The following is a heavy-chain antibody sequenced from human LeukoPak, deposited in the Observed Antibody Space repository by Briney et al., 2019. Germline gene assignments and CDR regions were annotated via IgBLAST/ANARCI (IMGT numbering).Heavy chain of an antibody. J-gene: IGHJ4*02. Sequence: SETLSITCTVSGASVSSSYWSWIRQPPGKGLEWIGYISDTGSTNYNPSLKGRVTISIHSSPNQFSLELGSVTAADTAMYYCARAVAGGDRSRFYSGGWYYFDNWGQGTLVTVSS. V-gene: IGHV4-59*08. D-gene: IGHD6-19*01. CDR2: ISDTGST. CDR3: ARAVAGGDRSRFYSGGWYYFDN. CDR1: GASVSSSY.